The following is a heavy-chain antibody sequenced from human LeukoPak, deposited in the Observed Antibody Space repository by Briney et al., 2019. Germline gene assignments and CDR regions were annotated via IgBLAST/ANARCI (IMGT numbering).Heavy chain of an antibody. Sequence: ASVKVSCKASGYTFTGYYMHWVRQAPGQGLEWMGWINTNTGNPTYAQGFTGRFVFSLDTSVSTAYLQISSLKAEDTAVYYCARGSPSHYPFWGQGTLVTVSS. CDR3: ARGSPSHYPF. CDR2: INTNTGNP. CDR1: GYTFTGYY. V-gene: IGHV7-4-1*02. J-gene: IGHJ4*02. D-gene: IGHD3-10*01.